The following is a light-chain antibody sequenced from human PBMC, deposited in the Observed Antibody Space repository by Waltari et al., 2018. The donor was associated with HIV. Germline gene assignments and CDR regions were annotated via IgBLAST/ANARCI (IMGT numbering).Light chain of an antibody. CDR2: NNN. CDR1: SSNIGSYT. J-gene: IGLJ1*01. V-gene: IGLV1-44*01. CDR3: AAWDDSLNGYV. Sequence: QSVLTQPPSASGTPGQRISISCSGCSSNIGSYTVNWYQQLPGAAPKLLIYNNNRRPSGVPDRFSGSKSGTSASLAISGLQSEDEADYYCAAWDDSLNGYVFGTGTKVTVL.